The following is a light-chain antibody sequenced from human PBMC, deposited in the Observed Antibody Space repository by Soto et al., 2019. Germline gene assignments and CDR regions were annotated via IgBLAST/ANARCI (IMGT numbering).Light chain of an antibody. V-gene: IGLV1-44*01. CDR3: AAWDDSLSGFV. CDR2: SDN. Sequence: QSVLTRAPSASGTPGQRVRISFSGSGSNVGSYAVSWYQQLPGTAPKLLIYSDNQRPSGVPDRFSGSKSGTSASLAISGLQSEDEADYYCAAWDDSLSGFVFGTGTKVTVL. J-gene: IGLJ1*01. CDR1: GSNVGSYA.